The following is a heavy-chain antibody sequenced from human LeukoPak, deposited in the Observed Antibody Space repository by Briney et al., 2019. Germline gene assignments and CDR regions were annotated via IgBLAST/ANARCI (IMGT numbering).Heavy chain of an antibody. CDR1: GYTFTSYD. Sequence: ASVKVSCKASGYTFTSYDINWVRQATGQGLEWMGWMNPNSGNTGYAQKFQGRVTMTTDTSTSTAYMELRSLRSDDTAVYYCARNYYYDFWSGYPDYWGQGTLVTVSS. D-gene: IGHD3-3*01. J-gene: IGHJ4*02. CDR2: MNPNSGNT. V-gene: IGHV1-8*01. CDR3: ARNYYYDFWSGYPDY.